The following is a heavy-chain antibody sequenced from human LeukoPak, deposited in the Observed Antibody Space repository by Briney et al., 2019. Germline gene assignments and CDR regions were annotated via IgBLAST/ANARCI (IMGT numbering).Heavy chain of an antibody. CDR2: MNPNSGNT. CDR3: ASPGGVTTGYDAFDI. CDR1: GYTFTSYD. V-gene: IGHV1-8*01. Sequence: ASVKVSCKASGYTFTSYDINWVRQATGQGLEWMGWMNPNSGNTGYAQKFQGRVTMTRNTSISTAYMELSSLRSEDTAVYYCASPGGVTTGYDAFDIWGQGTMVTVSS. J-gene: IGHJ3*02. D-gene: IGHD4-11*01.